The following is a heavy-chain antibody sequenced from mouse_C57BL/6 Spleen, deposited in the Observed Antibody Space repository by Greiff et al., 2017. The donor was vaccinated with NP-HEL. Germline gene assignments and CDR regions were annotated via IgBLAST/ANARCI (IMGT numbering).Heavy chain of an antibody. Sequence: EVQVVESEGGLVQPGSSMKLSCTASGFTFSDYYMAWVRQVPEKGLEWVANINYDGSSTYYLDSLKSRFIISRDNAKNILYLQMSSLKSEDTATYYCARDRGSSYAMDYWGQGTSVTVSS. V-gene: IGHV5-16*01. CDR3: ARDRGSSYAMDY. J-gene: IGHJ4*01. CDR1: GFTFSDYY. CDR2: INYDGSST. D-gene: IGHD1-1*01.